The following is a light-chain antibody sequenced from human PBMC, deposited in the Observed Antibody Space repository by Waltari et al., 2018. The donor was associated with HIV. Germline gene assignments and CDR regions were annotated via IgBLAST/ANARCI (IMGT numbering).Light chain of an antibody. Sequence: VTISCTGSSPNIGAGYDVHWYQQLPGTAPKLLIYGNSNRPSGVPDRFSGSKSGTSASLAITGLQAEDEADYYCQSYDSSLSGSVFGGGTKLTVL. V-gene: IGLV1-40*01. CDR3: QSYDSSLSGSV. J-gene: IGLJ3*02. CDR1: SPNIGAGYD. CDR2: GNS.